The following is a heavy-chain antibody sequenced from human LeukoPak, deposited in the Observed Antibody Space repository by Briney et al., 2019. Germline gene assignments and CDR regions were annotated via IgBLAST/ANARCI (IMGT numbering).Heavy chain of an antibody. Sequence: PSETLSLTCTDSGGSISSYYWSWIRQPPGKGLEWIGYIYYSGSTNYNPSPKSRVTISVDTSKNQFSLKLSSVTAADPAVYYCARMGGSSSYYYYMDVWGKGTTVTVSS. J-gene: IGHJ6*03. V-gene: IGHV4-59*01. D-gene: IGHD6-6*01. CDR3: ARMGGSSSYYYYMDV. CDR2: IYYSGST. CDR1: GGSISSYY.